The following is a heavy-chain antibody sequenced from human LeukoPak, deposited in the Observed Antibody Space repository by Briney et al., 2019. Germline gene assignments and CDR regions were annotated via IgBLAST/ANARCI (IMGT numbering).Heavy chain of an antibody. D-gene: IGHD6-13*01. CDR1: GFTFSDYY. CDR3: ARDEVAAAGNDY. V-gene: IGHV3-11*06. Sequence: PGGSLRLSCAAFGFTFSDYYMSWIRQAPGKGLEWVSYISSSSSYTNYTDSVKGRFTISRDNAKNSLYLQMNSLRAEDTAVYYCARDEVAAAGNDYWGQGTLVTVSS. J-gene: IGHJ4*02. CDR2: ISSSSSYT.